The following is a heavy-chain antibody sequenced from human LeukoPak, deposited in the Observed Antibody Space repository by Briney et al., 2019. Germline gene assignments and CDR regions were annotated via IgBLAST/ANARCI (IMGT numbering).Heavy chain of an antibody. CDR2: INHSGST. D-gene: IGHD6-13*01. V-gene: IGHV4-39*07. CDR1: GGSISSSSYY. CDR3: ARGSKGSSWYSAFDI. Sequence: PSETLSLTCTVSGGSISSSSYYWGWIRQPPGKGLEWIGEINHSGSTNYNPSLKSRVTISVDTSKNQFSLKLSSVTAADTAVYYCARGSKGSSWYSAFDIWGQGTMVTVSS. J-gene: IGHJ3*02.